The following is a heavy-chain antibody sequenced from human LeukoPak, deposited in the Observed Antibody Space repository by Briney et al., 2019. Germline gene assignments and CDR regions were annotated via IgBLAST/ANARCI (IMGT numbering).Heavy chain of an antibody. CDR2: IYSGGST. V-gene: IGHV3-66*01. Sequence: PGGSLRLSCAASGITVSSNYMSWVRQAPGKGLEWVSVIYSGGSTYYADSVKGRFTISRDNSKNTLFLQMNNLRAEDTAVYYCARVPTAGYYYNGLDVWRQGTTVTVSS. D-gene: IGHD4-17*01. CDR1: GITVSSNY. CDR3: ARVPTAGYYYNGLDV. J-gene: IGHJ6*02.